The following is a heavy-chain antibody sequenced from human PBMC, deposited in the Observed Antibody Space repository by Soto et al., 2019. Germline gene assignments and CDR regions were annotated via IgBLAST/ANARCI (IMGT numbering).Heavy chain of an antibody. CDR3: ARDAGSRSWGPTSKFDS. J-gene: IGHJ4*02. CDR2: IYYSGST. V-gene: IGHV4-31*03. D-gene: IGHD6-6*01. Sequence: QVQLQESGPGLVKSSQTLSLTCTVSGASINSAGNYWTWIRQHPGMGPEWIGYIYYSGSTFYTPSLKRRVTISLDTSMNKFSLKLSSVTAADTAVYYCARDAGSRSWGPTSKFDSWGLGTLVTVSS. CDR1: GASINSAGNY.